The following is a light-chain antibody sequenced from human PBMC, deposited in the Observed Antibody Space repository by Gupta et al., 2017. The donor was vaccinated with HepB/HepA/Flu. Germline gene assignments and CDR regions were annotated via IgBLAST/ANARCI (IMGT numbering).Light chain of an antibody. CDR3: LQDYNYPLT. V-gene: IGKV1-6*01. Sequence: AIQMTQSPSSLSASVGDRVTIPCRASQGISNDLGWYQQKPGKAPKLLIYAASSLQSGVPSRFSGSGSGTDFTLTISSLQPEDFATYYCLQDYNYPLTFGGGTKVEIK. CDR2: AAS. CDR1: QGISND. J-gene: IGKJ4*01.